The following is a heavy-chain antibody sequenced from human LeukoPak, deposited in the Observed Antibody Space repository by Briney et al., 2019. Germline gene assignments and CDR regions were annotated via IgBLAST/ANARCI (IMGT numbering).Heavy chain of an antibody. CDR3: ARVPGATTYYYMDV. D-gene: IGHD2-2*01. V-gene: IGHV1-18*01. Sequence: ASVKVSRKASGGTFSSYAISWVRQAPGQGLEWMGWISAYNGNTNYAQKLQGRVTMTTDTSTSTAYMELRSLRSDDTAVYYCARVPGATTYYYMDVWGKGTTVTVSS. J-gene: IGHJ6*03. CDR1: GGTFSSYA. CDR2: ISAYNGNT.